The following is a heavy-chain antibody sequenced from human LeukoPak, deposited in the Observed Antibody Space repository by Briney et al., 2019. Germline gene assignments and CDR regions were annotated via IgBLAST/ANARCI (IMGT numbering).Heavy chain of an antibody. CDR1: GYSFSSHY. CDR3: ARDLVTVTKGFDI. D-gene: IGHD4-17*01. J-gene: IGHJ3*02. V-gene: IGHV4-59*11. CDR2: ISHIGRT. Sequence: SETLSLTCAVSGYSFSSHYWTWLRQSPGTGLEGIGYISHIGRTNYNPSLKSRVTISIDTSKNQFSRKLRSVTAADTAVYYCARDLVTVTKGFDIWGQGTMVSVSS.